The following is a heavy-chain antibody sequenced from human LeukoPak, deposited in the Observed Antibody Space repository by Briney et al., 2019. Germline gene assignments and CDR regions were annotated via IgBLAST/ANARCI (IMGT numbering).Heavy chain of an antibody. J-gene: IGHJ4*02. CDR1: GFTFSDFY. V-gene: IGHV3-11*04. D-gene: IGHD1-26*01. Sequence: PGGSLRLSCAASGFTFSDFYMTWIRQAPGKGLEWVSYISNSGSTIYYADSVKGRFTISRDNSKNTLFLQINNLRADDTAVYYCAKDSQDLGFDYWGQGTLVTVSS. CDR2: ISNSGSTI. CDR3: AKDSQDLGFDY.